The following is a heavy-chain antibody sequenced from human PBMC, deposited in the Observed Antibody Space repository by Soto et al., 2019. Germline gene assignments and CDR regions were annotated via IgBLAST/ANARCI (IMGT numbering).Heavy chain of an antibody. Sequence: QLQLQESGPGLVKPSETLSLTCTVSGGSISSSSYYWGWIRQPPGKGLEWIGSIYYSGSTYYNPSLTSRVTLSVDTSMNQLPLKLSSVPAADTAVYYCARHYHGYPDNWFDPWGQGTLVTVSS. CDR3: ARHYHGYPDNWFDP. V-gene: IGHV4-39*01. CDR1: GGSISSSSYY. J-gene: IGHJ5*02. CDR2: IYYSGST. D-gene: IGHD5-18*01.